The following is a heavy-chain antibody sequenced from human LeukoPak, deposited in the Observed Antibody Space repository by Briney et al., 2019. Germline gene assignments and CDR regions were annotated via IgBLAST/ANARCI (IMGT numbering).Heavy chain of an antibody. V-gene: IGHV1-8*01. CDR1: GYTFTSYD. CDR2: MNPNSGNT. Sequence: ASVNVSCKASGYTFTSYDINWVRQATGQGLEWMGWMNPNSGNTGYAQKFQGRVTMTRNTSISTAYMELSSLRSEDTAVYYCARGRRNGWFNWFDPWGQGTLVTVSS. J-gene: IGHJ5*02. D-gene: IGHD6-19*01. CDR3: ARGRRNGWFNWFDP.